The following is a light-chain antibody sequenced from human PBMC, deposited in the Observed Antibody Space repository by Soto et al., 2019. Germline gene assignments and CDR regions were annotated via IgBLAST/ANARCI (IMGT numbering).Light chain of an antibody. V-gene: IGKV2D-29*02. J-gene: IGKJ5*01. CDR2: EVS. Sequence: DVVMTQTPLSLSVAPGQPASIPCKSSHSLLHITGETFLFWYLQKPGQSPQLLIYEVSTRVAGVPERLIGSGSATDITLDISRVESDDVGIYYCMQSTQLPRTFGQGTRLGIE. CDR3: MQSTQLPRT. CDR1: HSLLHITGETF.